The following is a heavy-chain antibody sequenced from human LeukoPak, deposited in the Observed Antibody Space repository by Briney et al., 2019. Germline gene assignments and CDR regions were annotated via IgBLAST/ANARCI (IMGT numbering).Heavy chain of an antibody. D-gene: IGHD4-17*01. CDR1: GFTFSSYT. CDR2: IYSGGST. J-gene: IGHJ4*02. CDR3: ARDLDGDYYFDY. Sequence: PGGSLRLSCAASGFTFSSYTMNWVRQAPGKGLEWVSVIYSGGSTYYADSVKGRFTISRDNSKNTLYLQMNSLRAEDTAVYYCARDLDGDYYFDYWGQGTLVTVSS. V-gene: IGHV3-53*01.